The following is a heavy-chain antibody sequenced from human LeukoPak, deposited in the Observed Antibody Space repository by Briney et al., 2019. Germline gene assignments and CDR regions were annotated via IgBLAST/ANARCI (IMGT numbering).Heavy chain of an antibody. V-gene: IGHV1-18*01. CDR3: ARDIVVVPAAMAYYYCGMDV. D-gene: IGHD2-2*01. CDR2: ISAYNGNT. J-gene: IGHJ6*02. CDR1: GYTFTSYG. Sequence: ASVKVSCKASGYTFTSYGISGVRQAPGQGLEWMGWISAYNGNTNYAQKLQGRVTMTTDTSTSTAYMELRSLRSDDTAVYYCARDIVVVPAAMAYYYCGMDVWGQGTTVSVSS.